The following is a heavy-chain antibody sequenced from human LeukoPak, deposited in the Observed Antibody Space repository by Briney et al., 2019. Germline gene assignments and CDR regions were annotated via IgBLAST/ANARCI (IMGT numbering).Heavy chain of an antibody. CDR3: ARVGGYSYGYDY. D-gene: IGHD5-18*01. Sequence: ASVKLSCKASGYTFTSYYMHWVRQAPGQGLEWMGIINPSGGSTSYAQKLKGRVTMTRDTSTSTVYMELSSLRSEDTAVYYCARVGGYSYGYDYWGQGTLVTVSS. J-gene: IGHJ4*02. V-gene: IGHV1-46*04. CDR1: GYTFTSYY. CDR2: INPSGGST.